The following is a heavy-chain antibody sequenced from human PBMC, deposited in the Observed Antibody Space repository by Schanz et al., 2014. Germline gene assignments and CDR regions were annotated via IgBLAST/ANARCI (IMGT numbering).Heavy chain of an antibody. D-gene: IGHD2-15*01. CDR1: GFAFSSYS. V-gene: IGHV3-23*01. CDR3: AKGMGYCSGGTCYDYYYYGLDV. J-gene: IGHJ6*02. CDR2: ISGSGGST. Sequence: EEQLLQSGGGLVQPGGSLRLSCTASGFAFSSYSMNWVRQAPGKGLEWVSGISGSGGSTYYADSVKGRFTISRDNSENTLYLQMNSLSADDTAVFYCAKGMGYCSGGTCYDYYYYGLDVWGQGTTVTVSS.